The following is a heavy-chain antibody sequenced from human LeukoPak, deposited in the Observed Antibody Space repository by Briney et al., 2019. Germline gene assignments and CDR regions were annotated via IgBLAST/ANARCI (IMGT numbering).Heavy chain of an antibody. J-gene: IGHJ4*02. Sequence: GGSLRLSCVASGLTFSSAWMSWVRQAPGKGLEWVGRIKIKVDGESTDYAAPVKGRFSISRDDSKNTLYLQMNSLKTEDTAVYYCTTPGEYYYDSSGERAWYWGQGTLVTVSS. D-gene: IGHD3-22*01. CDR2: IKIKVDGEST. CDR1: GLTFSSAW. CDR3: TTPGEYYYDSSGERAWY. V-gene: IGHV3-15*01.